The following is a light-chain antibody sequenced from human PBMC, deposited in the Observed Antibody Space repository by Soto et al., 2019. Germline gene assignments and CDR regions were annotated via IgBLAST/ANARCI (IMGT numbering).Light chain of an antibody. V-gene: IGKV3-11*01. CDR2: DAS. CDR3: QQRSNWPRSIT. Sequence: EIVLTQSPGTLSLSPGERAALSCRASQRVSVSYLAWYQQKPGQAPRLLIYDASNRATGIPARFSGSGSGTDFTLTISSLEPEDFAVYYCQQRSNWPRSITFGQGTRLEIK. J-gene: IGKJ5*01. CDR1: QRVSVSY.